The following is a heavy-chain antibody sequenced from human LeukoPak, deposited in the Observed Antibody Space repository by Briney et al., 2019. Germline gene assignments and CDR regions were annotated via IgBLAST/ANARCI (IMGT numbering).Heavy chain of an antibody. CDR1: GFTFSSYA. CDR3: AKDVHSYGSGSYCTFDY. CDR2: ISYDGSNK. J-gene: IGHJ4*02. Sequence: GGSLRLSCAASGFTFSSYAMHWVRQAPGKGLEWVAVISYDGSNKYYADSVKGRFTISRDNSKNTLYLQMNSLRAEDTAVYYCAKDVHSYGSGSYCTFDYWGQGTLVTVSS. V-gene: IGHV3-30*04. D-gene: IGHD3-10*01.